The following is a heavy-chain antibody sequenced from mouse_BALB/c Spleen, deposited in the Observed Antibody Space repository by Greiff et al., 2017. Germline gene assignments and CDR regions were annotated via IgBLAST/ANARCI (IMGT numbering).Heavy chain of an antibody. CDR1: GYTFTNYW. D-gene: IGHD2-3*01. J-gene: IGHJ3*01. CDR2: IYPGGGYT. Sequence: QVQLKESGAELVRPGTSVKISCKASGYTFTNYWLGWVKQRPGHGLEWIGDIYPGGGYTNYNEKFKGKATLTADTSSSTAYMQLSSLTSEDSAVYFCAREGYDGYTKGFAYWGQGTLVTVSA. V-gene: IGHV1-63*02. CDR3: AREGYDGYTKGFAY.